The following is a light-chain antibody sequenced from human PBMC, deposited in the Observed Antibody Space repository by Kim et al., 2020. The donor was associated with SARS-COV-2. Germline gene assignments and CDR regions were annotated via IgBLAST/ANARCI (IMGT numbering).Light chain of an antibody. CDR3: QSYDSSLSGSYV. V-gene: IGLV1-40*01. J-gene: IGLJ1*01. CDR1: STNNGAGYD. Sequence: GTTSCTGSSTNNGAGYDVHWYQQLPGTAPKLLIYGNSNRPSGVPDRFSGSKSGTSASLAITGLQAEDEADYYCQSYDSSLSGSYVFGTGTKVTVL. CDR2: GNS.